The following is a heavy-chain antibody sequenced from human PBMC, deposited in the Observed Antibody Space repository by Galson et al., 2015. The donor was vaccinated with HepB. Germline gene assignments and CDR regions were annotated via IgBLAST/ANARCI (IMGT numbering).Heavy chain of an antibody. CDR3: ASGYSGHDEAWFDP. CDR1: GGIFDSYT. J-gene: IGHJ5*02. CDR2: IITILGFT. Sequence: SVKVSCKASGGIFDSYTFSWVRQAPGQGLEWMGRIITILGFTNYARKFQGRVTIIADKSTSTVYMELSSLRSDDTAVYYCASGYSGHDEAWFDPWGQGTLVTVSS. V-gene: IGHV1-69*02. D-gene: IGHD5-12*01.